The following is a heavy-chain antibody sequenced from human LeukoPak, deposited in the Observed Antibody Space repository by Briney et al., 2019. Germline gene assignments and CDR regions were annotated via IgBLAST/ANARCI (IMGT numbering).Heavy chain of an antibody. D-gene: IGHD7-27*01. Sequence: GGSLRLSCVASGFTFSSYAMSWVRQAPGKGLEWVSAISGSRGTTYYADSVKGRFTISRDNSKNTLYLQMNRLRAEDTAVYYCAKDAYLGSNWLDPWGQGTLVTVSS. J-gene: IGHJ5*02. CDR1: GFTFSSYA. CDR2: ISGSRGTT. V-gene: IGHV3-23*01. CDR3: AKDAYLGSNWLDP.